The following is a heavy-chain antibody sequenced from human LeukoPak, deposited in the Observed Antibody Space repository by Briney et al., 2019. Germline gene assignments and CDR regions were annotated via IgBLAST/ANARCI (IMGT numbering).Heavy chain of an antibody. CDR3: AKGYYDFWSGYYHDAFDI. CDR1: GFTLSSYG. Sequence: GRSLRLSCAASGFTLSSYGMHWVRQAPGKGLEWVAVIWYDGSNKYYADSVKGRFTISRDNSKNTLYLQMNSLRAEDTAVYYCAKGYYDFWSGYYHDAFDIWGQGTMVTVSS. J-gene: IGHJ3*02. V-gene: IGHV3-33*06. CDR2: IWYDGSNK. D-gene: IGHD3-3*01.